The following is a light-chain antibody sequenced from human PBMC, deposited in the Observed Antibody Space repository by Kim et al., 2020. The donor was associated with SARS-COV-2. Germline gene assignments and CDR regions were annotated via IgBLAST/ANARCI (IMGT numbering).Light chain of an antibody. CDR1: SSNIGSNY. CDR2: RNN. CDR3: AAWDDSLSGPWV. V-gene: IGLV1-47*01. J-gene: IGLJ3*02. Sequence: QRVTISCSRSSSNIGSNYVYWYQQHPGTAPKLLIYRNNQRPSGVPDRFSGSKSGTSASLAISGLRSEDEADYYCAAWDDSLSGPWVFGGGTQLTVL.